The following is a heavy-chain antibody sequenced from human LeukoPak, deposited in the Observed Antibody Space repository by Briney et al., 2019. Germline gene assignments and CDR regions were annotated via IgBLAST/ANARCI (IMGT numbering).Heavy chain of an antibody. V-gene: IGHV4-4*07. CDR1: GGSISSYY. D-gene: IGHD3-10*01. J-gene: IGHJ6*03. CDR3: ARDRADYYGSGITYYMDV. CDR2: IYTSGST. Sequence: PSETLSLTCTVSGGSISSYYWSWIRQPAGKGLEWIGRIYTSGSTNYNPSLKSRVTMSVDTSKNQFSLKLSSVTAADTAVYYCARDRADYYGSGITYYMDVWGKGTTVTISS.